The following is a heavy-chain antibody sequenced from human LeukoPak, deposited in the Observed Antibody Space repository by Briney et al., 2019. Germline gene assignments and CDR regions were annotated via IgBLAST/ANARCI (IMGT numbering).Heavy chain of an antibody. Sequence: SETLSLTCTVSGGSINSYYWSWIRQPPGKGLEWIGYIYYSGSTNYNPSLKSRVTISVDTSKNQFSLKLSSVTAADTAVYYCARGLFGSSFDYWGQGTLVTVSS. D-gene: IGHD6-13*01. CDR2: IYYSGST. CDR3: ARGLFGSSFDY. V-gene: IGHV4-59*01. CDR1: GGSINSYY. J-gene: IGHJ4*02.